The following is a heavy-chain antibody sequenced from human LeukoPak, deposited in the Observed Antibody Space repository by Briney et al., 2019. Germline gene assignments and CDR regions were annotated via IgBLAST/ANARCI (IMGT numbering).Heavy chain of an antibody. CDR2: IQYDGSNE. D-gene: IGHD2-8*01. Sequence: GGSLRLSCAASGFTVSSNYMSWVRQAPGKGLEWVAYIQYDGSNEQYADSVKGRFSISRDSSKNILYLQMNSLRAEDTAVYYCAKDRCSNGVGCYYYYMDVWGKGTSVTISS. J-gene: IGHJ6*03. CDR1: GFTVSSNY. CDR3: AKDRCSNGVGCYYYYMDV. V-gene: IGHV3-30*02.